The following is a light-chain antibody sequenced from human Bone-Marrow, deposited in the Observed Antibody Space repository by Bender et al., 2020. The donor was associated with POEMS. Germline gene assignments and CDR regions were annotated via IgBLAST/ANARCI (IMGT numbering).Light chain of an antibody. V-gene: IGLV2-23*01. CDR3: CSYTFDSTSSI. CDR1: STDVGGYNL. J-gene: IGLJ2*01. Sequence: QSALTQPASVSGSPGQSITISCAGTSTDVGGYNLVSWYQHHPDKAPKLIIYEDTKRPSGVSNRYSGSKSGNAASLTISNLQAEDEADYYCCSYTFDSTSSIFGGGTKLTVL. CDR2: EDT.